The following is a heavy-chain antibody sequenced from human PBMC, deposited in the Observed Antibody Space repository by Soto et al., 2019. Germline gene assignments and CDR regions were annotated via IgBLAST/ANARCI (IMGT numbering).Heavy chain of an antibody. CDR1: GFTFSSYA. Sequence: PGGSLRLSCAASGFTFSSYAMHWVRQAPGKGLEYVSAISSNGGSTYYADSVKGRFTISRDNSKNTLYLQMGSLRAEDMAVYYCARSSGSYYAHFDYWGQGTLVTVSS. D-gene: IGHD1-26*01. CDR2: ISSNGGST. CDR3: ARSSGSYYAHFDY. V-gene: IGHV3-64*02. J-gene: IGHJ4*02.